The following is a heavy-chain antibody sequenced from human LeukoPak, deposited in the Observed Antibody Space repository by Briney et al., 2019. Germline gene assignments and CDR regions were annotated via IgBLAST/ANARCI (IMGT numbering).Heavy chain of an antibody. CDR3: ATSGCSSTSCPNYGMDV. J-gene: IGHJ6*02. CDR1: GFTFSSYA. Sequence: GGSLRLSCAASGFTFSSYAKSWVRQTPGKGLEWVSAISGSGGSTYYADSVKGRFTISRDNSKNTLYLQMNSLRAEDTAVYYCATSGCSSTSCPNYGMDVWGQGTTVTVSS. V-gene: IGHV3-23*01. CDR2: ISGSGGST. D-gene: IGHD2-2*01.